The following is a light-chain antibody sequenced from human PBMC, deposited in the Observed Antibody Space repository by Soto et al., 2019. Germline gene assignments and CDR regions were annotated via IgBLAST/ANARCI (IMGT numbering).Light chain of an antibody. V-gene: IGKV1-12*01. J-gene: IGKJ2*01. CDR1: QGISNW. CDR3: QKAYSLPVT. Sequence: DIQLTQSPSSVSASVGDRVTLTCRASQGISNWLAWYQQKPGKAPKLLISAASTLQGGVPSRFSGAFSRTDFTLTITILQAEDFATYFCQKAYSLPVTFGQGTKLEIK. CDR2: AAS.